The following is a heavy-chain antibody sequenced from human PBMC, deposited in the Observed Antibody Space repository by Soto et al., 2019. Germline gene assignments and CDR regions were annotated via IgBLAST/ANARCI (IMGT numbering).Heavy chain of an antibody. CDR3: ARDPGTYYYHSSGYYPRRYAFDI. Sequence: QVQMVQSGAEVKKPGASVKVSCKASGYTFTSYGISWVRQAPGQGLEWMGWISASNGNTNYAHKLQGRVTMTTDTSTSPAYMALRSLRSDDTAVYYCARDPGTYYYHSSGYYPRRYAFDIWGQGTMVTVSS. J-gene: IGHJ3*02. V-gene: IGHV1-18*01. CDR2: ISASNGNT. CDR1: GYTFTSYG. D-gene: IGHD3-22*01.